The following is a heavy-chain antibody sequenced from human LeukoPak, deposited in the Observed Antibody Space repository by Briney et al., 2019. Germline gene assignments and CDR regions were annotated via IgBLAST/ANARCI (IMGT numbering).Heavy chain of an antibody. D-gene: IGHD5-24*01. CDR3: AKDRGDGYNYVDYFDY. Sequence: GGSLRLSCAASRFTFSDYYMSWIRQAPGKGLEWVAVISYDGSNKYYADSVKGRFTISRDNSKNTLYLQMNSLRAEDTAVYYCAKDRGDGYNYVDYFDYWGQGTLVTVSS. V-gene: IGHV3-30*18. CDR2: ISYDGSNK. J-gene: IGHJ4*02. CDR1: RFTFSDYY.